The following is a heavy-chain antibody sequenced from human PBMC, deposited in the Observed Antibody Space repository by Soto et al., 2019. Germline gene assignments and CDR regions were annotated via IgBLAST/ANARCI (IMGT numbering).Heavy chain of an antibody. J-gene: IGHJ4*02. CDR2: IYYSGST. Sequence: SETLSLTCTVSGGSISRGGYYWSWIRQHPGKGLEWIGYIYYSGSTYYNPSLKSRVTISVDTSKNQFSLKLSAVTAADTAVYYCARGGGDYDFWSGYSNYFDYWGQGTLVTVSS. D-gene: IGHD3-3*01. CDR3: ARGGGDYDFWSGYSNYFDY. V-gene: IGHV4-31*03. CDR1: GGSISRGGYY.